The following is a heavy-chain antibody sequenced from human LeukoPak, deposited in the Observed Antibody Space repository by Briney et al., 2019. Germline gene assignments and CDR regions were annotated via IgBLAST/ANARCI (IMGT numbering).Heavy chain of an antibody. J-gene: IGHJ5*02. V-gene: IGHV1-46*01. CDR1: GYTFTSYY. D-gene: IGHD2-15*01. CDR3: ARGTMVAATPNNWFDP. Sequence: GASVKVSCKASGYTFTSYYMHWVRQAPGQGLEWMGIINPSGGSTSYAQKFQGRVTVTRDTSTSTVYMELSSLRSEDTAVYYCARGTMVAATPNNWFDPWGQGTLVTVSS. CDR2: INPSGGST.